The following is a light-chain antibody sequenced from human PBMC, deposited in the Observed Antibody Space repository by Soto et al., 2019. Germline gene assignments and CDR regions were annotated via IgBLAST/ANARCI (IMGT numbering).Light chain of an antibody. CDR1: QGGSSY. J-gene: IGKJ5*01. CDR2: DAS. CDR3: QQYGGSPIT. Sequence: EIMITQSPPAVSFSQGEKTTLSCRASQGGSSYLAWYQQEPGQAARLLIYDASNRDTGIPARFSGSGSGTDFTLTITRLEPEDFALYYCQQYGGSPITFGLGTRLEFK. V-gene: IGKV3-11*01.